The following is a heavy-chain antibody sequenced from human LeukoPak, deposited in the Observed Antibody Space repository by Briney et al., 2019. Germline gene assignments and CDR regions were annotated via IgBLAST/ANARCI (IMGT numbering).Heavy chain of an antibody. CDR2: ISGYNEKT. CDR3: ARDPGSVLSGSGWLNWFEP. Sequence: ASVKVSCKASGYTFTRYGINWVRQAPGQGLEWMGWISGYNEKTNYAQKFQGRVTMTTDTSTSTAYMELRRLRSDDTAVYYCARDPGSVLSGSGWLNWFEPWGQGTLVTVSS. CDR1: GYTFTRYG. V-gene: IGHV1-18*01. D-gene: IGHD6-19*01. J-gene: IGHJ5*02.